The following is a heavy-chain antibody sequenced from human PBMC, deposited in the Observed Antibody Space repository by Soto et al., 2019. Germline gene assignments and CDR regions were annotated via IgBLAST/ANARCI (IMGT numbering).Heavy chain of an antibody. V-gene: IGHV1-69*13. CDR2: IIPIFGTA. D-gene: IGHD6-6*01. CDR1: GGTFSSYA. J-gene: IGHJ4*02. CDR3: ATGAVYSSCATPVDY. Sequence: SVKVSCKASGGTFSSYAISWVRQAPGQGLEWMGGIIPIFGTANYAQKFQGRVTITADESTSTAYMELSSLRSEDTAVYYCATGAVYSSCATPVDYWGQGTLVTVSS.